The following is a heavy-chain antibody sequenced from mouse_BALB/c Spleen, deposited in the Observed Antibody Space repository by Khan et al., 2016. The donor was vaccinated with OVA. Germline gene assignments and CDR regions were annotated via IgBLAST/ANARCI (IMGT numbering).Heavy chain of an antibody. J-gene: IGHJ3*01. CDR2: ISSGGSYT. D-gene: IGHD1-1*01. CDR3: ARLAYYYDSEGFAY. V-gene: IGHV5-6*01. Sequence: EVELVESGGDLVKPEGSLKLSCAASGFTFSTYCMSWVRQTPDKRLEWVATISSGGSYTYYPDSVQGRFTFSRDNAKNTLYLQMSSLKSEDTAMFYCARLAYYYDSEGFAYWGQGTLVTVSA. CDR1: GFTFSTYC.